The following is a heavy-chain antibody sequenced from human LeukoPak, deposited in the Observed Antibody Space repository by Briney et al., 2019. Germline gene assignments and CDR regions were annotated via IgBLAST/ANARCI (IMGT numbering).Heavy chain of an antibody. J-gene: IGHJ3*02. CDR1: GFTFSSYA. CDR2: ISYDGSNK. Sequence: PGGSLRLSCAASGFTFSSYAMHWVRQAPGKGLEWVAVISYDGSNKYYADSVKGRFTISRDNSKNTLYLQMNSLRAEDTAVYYCARDRSFDIAVAGDAFDIWGQGTMVTVSS. D-gene: IGHD6-19*01. CDR3: ARDRSFDIAVAGDAFDI. V-gene: IGHV3-30*04.